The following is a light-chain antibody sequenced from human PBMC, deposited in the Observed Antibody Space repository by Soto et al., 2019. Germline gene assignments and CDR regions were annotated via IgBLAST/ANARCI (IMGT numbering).Light chain of an antibody. CDR1: SSDVGGYNY. V-gene: IGLV2-14*01. CDR3: SSYTSSSTRV. J-gene: IGLJ3*02. Sequence: QSALTQPASVSGSPGQSITISCTGTSSDVGGYNYVSWYQQHPGKAPKLMIYEVSNRPSGVSNRFSGSKSGHPASLTISGLQAEDEADYYCSSYTSSSTRVFGGGTKLTVL. CDR2: EVS.